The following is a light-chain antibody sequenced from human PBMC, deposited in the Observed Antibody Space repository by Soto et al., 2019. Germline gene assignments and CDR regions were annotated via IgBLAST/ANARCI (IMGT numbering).Light chain of an antibody. J-gene: IGLJ2*01. CDR3: GADHGSGKNFVSL. CDR1: SGYSNYK. Sequence: SVLTQPPSASASLGASVTLTCTLSSGYSNYKVDWYQQRPGKGPRFVMRVGTGGIVGSKGDGIPDRFSVLGSGLNRYLTIKNIQEEDESDYHCGADHGSGKNFVSLFGGGTKLTVL. CDR2: VGTGGIVG. V-gene: IGLV9-49*01.